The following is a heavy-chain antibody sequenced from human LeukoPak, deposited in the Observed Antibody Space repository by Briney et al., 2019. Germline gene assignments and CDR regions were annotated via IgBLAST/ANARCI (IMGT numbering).Heavy chain of an antibody. V-gene: IGHV4-59*12. CDR3: ARRPPGYYYDSSGYPFDY. J-gene: IGHJ4*02. CDR2: IYYSGST. CDR1: GGSISSYY. Sequence: PSETLSLTCTVSGGSISSYYWSWIRQPPGKGLEWIGYIYYSGSTNYNPSLKSRVTISVDTSKNQFSLKLSSVTAADTAVYCCARRPPGYYYDSSGYPFDYWGQGTLVTVSS. D-gene: IGHD3-22*01.